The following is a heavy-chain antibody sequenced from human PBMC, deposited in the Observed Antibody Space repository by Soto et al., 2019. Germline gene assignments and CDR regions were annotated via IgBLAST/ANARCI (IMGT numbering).Heavy chain of an antibody. D-gene: IGHD6-25*01. CDR3: AREMWTRSGPQNFFDY. J-gene: IGHJ4*02. CDR2: ISPSSGYT. V-gene: IGHV1-18*01. Sequence: VSVKVSCKASGYGFTIYGFCWVRQVPGQGLEWMGYISPSSGYTTYAPNLQDRVIMTTDSSTTTVYMELRSLRSDDTAVYYCAREMWTRSGPQNFFDYWGQGALVTVSS. CDR1: GYGFTIYG.